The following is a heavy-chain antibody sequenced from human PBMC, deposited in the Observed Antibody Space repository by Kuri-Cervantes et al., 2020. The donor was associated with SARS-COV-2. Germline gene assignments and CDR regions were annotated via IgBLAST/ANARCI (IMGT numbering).Heavy chain of an antibody. CDR2: IKHTGST. CDR3: ARQGSYYYDSSGYFFFDY. CDR1: DVSFSGYY. J-gene: IGHJ4*02. V-gene: IGHV4-34*01. Sequence: SETLSLTCAVYDVSFSGYYWNCLRQPPGKGLEWIGQIKHTGSTNYNPSLKSRVTISADTSKNQFSLKLSSVTAADTAVYYCARQGSYYYDSSGYFFFDYWGQGTLVTVSS. D-gene: IGHD3-22*01.